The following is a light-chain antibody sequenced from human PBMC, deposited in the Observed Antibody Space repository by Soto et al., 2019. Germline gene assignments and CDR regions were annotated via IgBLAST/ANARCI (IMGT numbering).Light chain of an antibody. J-gene: IGKJ4*01. CDR3: QQYSSCPLT. Sequence: DIQMTQSPSTLSACVGVRDTITCRASQSISFWLAWDQQKPGSAPNLLIYDASTLGGGVPSRFSGSGSGTEFALTISNLQPDDFASYYCQQYSSCPLTFGGGTRVEIK. CDR1: QSISFW. V-gene: IGKV1-5*01. CDR2: DAS.